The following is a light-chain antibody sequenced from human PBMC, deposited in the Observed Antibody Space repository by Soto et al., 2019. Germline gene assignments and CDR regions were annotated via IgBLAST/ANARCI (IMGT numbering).Light chain of an antibody. CDR2: GAS. J-gene: IGKJ1*01. Sequence: EIFLTEFPGPLFFSPGERGTLSCRASQSVSSSYLAWYQQKPGQAPRLLIYGASSRATGIPDRFSGSGSGTDFTLTISRLEPEDFAVYYCQQYGRSPLTFGQGTKGDIK. CDR1: QSVSSSY. V-gene: IGKV3-20*01. CDR3: QQYGRSPLT.